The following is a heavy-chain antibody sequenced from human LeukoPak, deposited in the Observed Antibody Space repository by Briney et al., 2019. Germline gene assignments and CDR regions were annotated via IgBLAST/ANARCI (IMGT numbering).Heavy chain of an antibody. V-gene: IGHV3-23*01. CDR1: GFTFSSHW. Sequence: GGSLRLSCAASGFTFSSHWMHWVRQAPGKWLEWVSVIGGDARSPYYADSVKGRFTISRDNSKNILYLQMDGLRAEDTAVYFCAKDSVARNGIYDAFDIWGQGTTVTVSS. CDR2: IGGDARSP. CDR3: AKDSVARNGIYDAFDI. D-gene: IGHD6-19*01. J-gene: IGHJ3*02.